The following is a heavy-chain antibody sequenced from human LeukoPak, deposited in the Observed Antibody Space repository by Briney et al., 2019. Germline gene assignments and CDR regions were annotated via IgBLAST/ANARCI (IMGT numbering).Heavy chain of an antibody. D-gene: IGHD3-9*01. CDR3: AKGQSPSDILTGYNY. J-gene: IGHJ4*02. CDR2: ISYDGSNK. CDR1: GFTFSSYG. Sequence: PGGSLRLSCAASGFTFSSYGMHWVRQAPGKGLEWVAVISYDGSNKYYADSVKGRFTISRDNSKNTLYLQMNSLRAEDTAVYYCAKGQSPSDILTGYNYWGQGTLVTVSS. V-gene: IGHV3-30*18.